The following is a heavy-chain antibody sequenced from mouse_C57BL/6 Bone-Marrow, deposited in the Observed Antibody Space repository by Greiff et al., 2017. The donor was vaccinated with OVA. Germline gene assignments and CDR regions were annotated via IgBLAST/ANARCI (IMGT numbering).Heavy chain of an antibody. Sequence: QVQLKESGAELVRPGTSVKMSCKASGYTFTNYWIGWAKQRPGHGLEWIGDIYPGGGYTNYNEKFKGKATLTADKSSSTAYMQFSSLTSEDSAIYYCATSFPAWFAYWGQGTLVTVSA. D-gene: IGHD1-1*01. J-gene: IGHJ3*01. CDR2: IYPGGGYT. CDR3: ATSFPAWFAY. V-gene: IGHV1-63*01. CDR1: GYTFTNYW.